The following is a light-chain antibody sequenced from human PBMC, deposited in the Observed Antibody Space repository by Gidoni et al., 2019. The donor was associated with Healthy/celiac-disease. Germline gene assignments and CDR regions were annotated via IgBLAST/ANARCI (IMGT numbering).Light chain of an antibody. CDR2: WAS. CDR1: QSVLYSSNNKNY. Sequence: DIVMTQSPDSLAVSLGERATINCKSSQSVLYSSNNKNYLAWYQQKPGQPPKLLLYWASTRESGGPYRFSGSGSGTDFTLTISSLQAEDVAVYYCQQYYSTPLTFGGGTKVEIK. V-gene: IGKV4-1*01. CDR3: QQYYSTPLT. J-gene: IGKJ4*01.